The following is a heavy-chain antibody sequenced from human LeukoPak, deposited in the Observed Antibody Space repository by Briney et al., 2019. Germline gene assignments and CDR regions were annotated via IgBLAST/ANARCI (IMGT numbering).Heavy chain of an antibody. D-gene: IGHD6-13*01. V-gene: IGHV3-23*01. CDR3: AHISSSWPDY. CDR2: INGDGTST. CDR1: GFTFSSYA. Sequence: GGSLRLSCAASGFTFSSYAMSWVRQAPGKGLVWVSRINGDGTSTIYADSVKGRFTISRDNSKNTLYLQMNSLRAEDTAVYYCAHISSSWPDYWGQGTLVTVSS. J-gene: IGHJ4*02.